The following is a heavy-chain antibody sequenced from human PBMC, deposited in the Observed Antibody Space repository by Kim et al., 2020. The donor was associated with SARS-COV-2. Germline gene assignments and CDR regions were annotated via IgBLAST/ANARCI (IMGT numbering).Heavy chain of an antibody. D-gene: IGHD4-17*01. V-gene: IGHV4-39*02. J-gene: IGHJ4*02. CDR3: ARDKGGDYGDYWGDY. Sequence: PSLKSRVTISVDTSKNQFSLKLSSVTAADTAVYYCARDKGGDYGDYWGDYWGQGTLVTVSS.